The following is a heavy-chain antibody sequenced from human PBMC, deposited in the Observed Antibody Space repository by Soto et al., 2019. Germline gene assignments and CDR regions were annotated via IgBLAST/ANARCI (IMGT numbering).Heavy chain of an antibody. V-gene: IGHV3-53*01. CDR3: ASLAPMVRGVDY. CDR2: IYSGGST. CDR1: GFTVSSNY. J-gene: IGHJ4*02. D-gene: IGHD3-10*01. Sequence: EVQLAESGGGLIQPGGSLRLSCAASGFTVSSNYMSWVRQAPGKGLEWVSVIYSGGSTYYADSVKGRFTISRANSENTLYLQMNSLRAEDTAVYYCASLAPMVRGVDYWGQGTLVTVSS.